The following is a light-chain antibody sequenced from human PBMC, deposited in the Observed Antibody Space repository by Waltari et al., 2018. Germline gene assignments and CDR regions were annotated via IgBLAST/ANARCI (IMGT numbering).Light chain of an antibody. CDR3: QQYNNWPPSWT. CDR1: QSVSSK. J-gene: IGKJ1*01. Sequence: EIAMTQSPATLSVSQGERATLSCRASQSVSSKLAWYQQKPGQAPRLLIYGASTRATGIPARFSGSGSGTEFTLTISSLQSEDFAVYYCQQYNNWPPSWTFGQGTKVEIK. V-gene: IGKV3-15*01. CDR2: GAS.